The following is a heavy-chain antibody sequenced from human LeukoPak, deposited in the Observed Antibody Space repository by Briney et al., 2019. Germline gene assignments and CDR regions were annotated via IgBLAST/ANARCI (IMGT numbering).Heavy chain of an antibody. CDR3: ARASRGGGYPTDLSWFDP. CDR2: IYYSGST. V-gene: IGHV4-39*07. CDR1: GGSISSSSYY. Sequence: SETLSLTCTVSGGSISSSSYYWGWIRQPPGKGLEWIGSIYYSGSTYYNPSLKSRVTISVDRSKNQFSLKLSSVTAADTAVYYCARASRGGGYPTDLSWFDPWGQETLVTVSS. D-gene: IGHD2-15*01. J-gene: IGHJ5*02.